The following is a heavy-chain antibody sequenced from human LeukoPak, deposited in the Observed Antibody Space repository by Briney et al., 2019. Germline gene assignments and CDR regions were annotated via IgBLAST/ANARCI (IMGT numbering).Heavy chain of an antibody. V-gene: IGHV4-59*08. D-gene: IGHD2-15*01. CDR2: MYHTGHT. J-gene: IGHJ4*02. CDR3: ARHPFATPFDY. CDR1: GGSISNYY. Sequence: SETLSLTCTVSGGSISNYYWSWIRQPPGKGLEWIGYMYHTGHTMYNSSLKSRVTMSLDTSKNHFSLRLSSVTAADTAVYYCARHPFATPFDYWGPGTLVTVSS.